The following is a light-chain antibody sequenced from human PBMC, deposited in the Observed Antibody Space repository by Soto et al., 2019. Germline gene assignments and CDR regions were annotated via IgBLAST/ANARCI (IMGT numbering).Light chain of an antibody. J-gene: IGKJ4*01. V-gene: IGKV3D-20*02. Sequence: EIVLTQSPGTLSLSPWERATLSCRASQSVSSSYLAWYQQKPGQAPRLLIYDASNRATGIPARFSGSGSGTDFTLTISSLEPEDFAVYYCQQRSNWPLLTFGGGTKVDI. CDR2: DAS. CDR3: QQRSNWPLLT. CDR1: QSVSSSY.